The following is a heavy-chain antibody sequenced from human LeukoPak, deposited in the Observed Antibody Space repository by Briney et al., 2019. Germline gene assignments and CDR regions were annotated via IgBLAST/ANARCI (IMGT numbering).Heavy chain of an antibody. D-gene: IGHD3-22*01. Sequence: ASVKVSCKASGYTFTSYGISWVRQAPGQGLEWMGWISTYNGNTDYAQIVQGRVTLTTDTSTSTAYMELRSLRSDDTAVYYCARVNGNFYDSRGYYHHFDYWGQGPLVTVSS. CDR2: ISTYNGNT. CDR1: GYTFTSYG. CDR3: ARVNGNFYDSRGYYHHFDY. J-gene: IGHJ4*02. V-gene: IGHV1-18*01.